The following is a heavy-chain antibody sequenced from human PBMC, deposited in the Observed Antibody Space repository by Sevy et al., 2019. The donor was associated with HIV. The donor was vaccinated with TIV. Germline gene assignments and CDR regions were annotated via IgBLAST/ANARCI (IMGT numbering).Heavy chain of an antibody. J-gene: IGHJ6*02. CDR1: GFTFGDYA. D-gene: IGHD2-15*01. Sequence: GGSLRLSCTASGFTFGDYAMSWFRQAPGKGLEWVGFIRSKAYGGTTEYAASVKGRFTISRDDSKSIAYLQMNSLKTEDTAVYYCTRVGCSGGSCYSRGAYYYYGMDVWGQWTTVTVSS. CDR3: TRVGCSGGSCYSRGAYYYYGMDV. V-gene: IGHV3-49*03. CDR2: IRSKAYGGTT.